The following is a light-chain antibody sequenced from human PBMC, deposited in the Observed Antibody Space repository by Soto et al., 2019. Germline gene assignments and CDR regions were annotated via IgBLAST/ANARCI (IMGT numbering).Light chain of an antibody. CDR1: SSDVGSYNL. CDR2: EVS. J-gene: IGLJ3*02. Sequence: QSALTQPASLSGAPGQSITISCTGTSSDVGSYNLVSWYQQHPGKAPKVMIYEVSKRPSGVSNRFSGSKSGNTASLTISGLQADDEADYYCCSYAGSSTWVFGGGTKLTVL. V-gene: IGLV2-23*02. CDR3: CSYAGSSTWV.